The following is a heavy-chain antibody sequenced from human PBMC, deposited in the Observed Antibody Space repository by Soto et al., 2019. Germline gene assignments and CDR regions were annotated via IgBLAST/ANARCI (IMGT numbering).Heavy chain of an antibody. CDR2: FRGDGTGA. V-gene: IGHV3-23*01. D-gene: IGHD3-9*01. CDR1: GFTFSSYA. Sequence: GGSLRLSCAASGFTFSSYAMSWVRQAPGKGLEWVSAFRGDGTGAHYADSVKGRFTISRDNSKNTLYLHMNSLRAEDTAVYYCVKLPQYDILTGYLNYFDYWGQGTLVTVSS. J-gene: IGHJ4*02. CDR3: VKLPQYDILTGYLNYFDY.